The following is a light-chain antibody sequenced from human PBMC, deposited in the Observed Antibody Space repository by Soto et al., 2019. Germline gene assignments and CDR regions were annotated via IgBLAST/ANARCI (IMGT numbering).Light chain of an antibody. CDR2: EVT. J-gene: IGLJ1*01. V-gene: IGLV2-14*01. Sequence: QSALTQPASVSASPGQSIAISCSGTSSDVGAYDYVSWYQHYPGKAPKLIIYEVTYRPSGVSNRFSASKSGNTASLTISGLQAEDEADYYCSSYTRSSTYVFGTGTKLTVL. CDR1: SSDVGAYDY. CDR3: SSYTRSSTYV.